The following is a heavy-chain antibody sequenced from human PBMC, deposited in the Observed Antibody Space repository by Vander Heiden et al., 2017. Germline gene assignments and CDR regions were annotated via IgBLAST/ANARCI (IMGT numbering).Heavy chain of an antibody. CDR2: ISWNSGSI. V-gene: IGHV3-9*01. Sequence: EVQLVESGGGLVQPGRSLRLSCAASGFTFDDYAMHWVRQAPGKGLEWVSGISWNSGSIGYADSLKCRFTISRDNAKNSLYLQMNSLRAEDTALYYCGKGCVYTVTGEGFDYWGQGTLVTVSS. CDR3: GKGCVYTVTGEGFDY. D-gene: IGHD4-17*01. J-gene: IGHJ4*02. CDR1: GFTFDDYA.